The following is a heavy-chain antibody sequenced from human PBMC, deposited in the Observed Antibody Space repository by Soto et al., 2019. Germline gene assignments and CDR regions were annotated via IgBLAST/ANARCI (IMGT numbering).Heavy chain of an antibody. CDR3: ARDTGFEFDY. J-gene: IGHJ4*02. D-gene: IGHD5-12*01. Sequence: QVQLVQSGAEVQKPGASVKVSCKTSGYTFNDFGIKWVRQAPGLGLEWLGWIYSKAGTINFEPKFQGRVNMTTEKSTITAYMELTSLTFDDSAVYFCARDTGFEFDYWGQGTLVTVS. CDR1: GYTFNDFG. CDR2: IYSKAGTI. V-gene: IGHV1-18*01.